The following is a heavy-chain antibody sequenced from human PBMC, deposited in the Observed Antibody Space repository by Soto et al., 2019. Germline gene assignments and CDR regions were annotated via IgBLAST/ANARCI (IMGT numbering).Heavy chain of an antibody. Sequence: GGSLRLSCAASGFTFSSYSMNWVRQAPGKGLEWVSYISSSSSTIYYADSVKGRFTISRDNAKNSLYLQMNSLRDEDTAVYYCARDLHYYGRSLFSYWGQGTLVTVSS. CDR2: ISSSSSTI. V-gene: IGHV3-48*02. CDR3: ARDLHYYGRSLFSY. D-gene: IGHD3-10*01. CDR1: GFTFSSYS. J-gene: IGHJ4*02.